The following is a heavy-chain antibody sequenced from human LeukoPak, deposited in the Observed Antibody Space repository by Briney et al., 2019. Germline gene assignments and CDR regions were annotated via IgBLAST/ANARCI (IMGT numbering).Heavy chain of an antibody. Sequence: ASVKVSCKASAYTFTGYYMHWVRQAPGQGLEWMGWINPNSGGTNYAQKFQGRVTMTRDTSISTAYMELSRLRSDDTAVYYCAMLGYCSGGSCSPFDYWGQGTLVTVSS. D-gene: IGHD2-15*01. V-gene: IGHV1-2*02. CDR1: AYTFTGYY. CDR3: AMLGYCSGGSCSPFDY. J-gene: IGHJ4*02. CDR2: INPNSGGT.